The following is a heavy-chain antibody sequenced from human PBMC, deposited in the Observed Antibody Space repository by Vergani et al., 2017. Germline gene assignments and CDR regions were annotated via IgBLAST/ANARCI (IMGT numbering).Heavy chain of an antibody. CDR1: GGSISAGYYF. J-gene: IGHJ3*01. Sequence: QVQLQASGPGRVKPSQTLSLTCTMSGGSISAGYYFWSWIRQPAGKGLEWLGHISASGNASHSPTLKTRVSMSVETSKNQFSLTVTSVTAADTAIYFCARRSGGYYSGGKVHPLLTAFDVWGHGTVVTVSS. V-gene: IGHV4-61*02. CDR2: ISASGNA. CDR3: ARRSGGYYSGGKVHPLLTAFDV. D-gene: IGHD2-15*01.